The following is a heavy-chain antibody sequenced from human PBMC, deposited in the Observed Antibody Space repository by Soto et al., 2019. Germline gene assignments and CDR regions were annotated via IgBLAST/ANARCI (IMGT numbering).Heavy chain of an antibody. V-gene: IGHV4-31*03. CDR3: ARSVFS. CDR2: IYYSGST. D-gene: IGHD3-10*02. CDR1: GGFIISGGYY. Sequence: SETLSLTCTVSGGFIISGGYYWNWIRQHPGKGLEWIGYIYYSGSTYYNPSLKSRVTISVDTSKNQFSLKLSSVTAADTAVYYCARSVFSWCQGTLVALSS. J-gene: IGHJ5*02.